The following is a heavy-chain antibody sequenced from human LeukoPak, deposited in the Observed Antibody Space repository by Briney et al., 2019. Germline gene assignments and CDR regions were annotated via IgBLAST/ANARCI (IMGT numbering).Heavy chain of an antibody. Sequence: KTSETLSLTCAVYGVSFSGYYWSWIRQPPGKGLKWLGEINHSGSTNYNPSLKSRVTISVDTSKNQFSLKLSSVTAADTAVYYCARRNKRSYGSGSYCNSPFDYWGPGTLVTVSS. V-gene: IGHV4-34*01. J-gene: IGHJ4*02. CDR1: GVSFSGYY. CDR3: ARRNKRSYGSGSYCNSPFDY. CDR2: INHSGST. D-gene: IGHD3-10*01.